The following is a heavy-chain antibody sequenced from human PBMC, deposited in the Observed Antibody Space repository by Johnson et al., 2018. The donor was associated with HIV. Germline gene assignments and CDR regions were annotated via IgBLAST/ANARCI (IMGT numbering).Heavy chain of an antibody. CDR3: ATNRGGAFDI. D-gene: IGHD2/OR15-2a*01. CDR1: GFTVSSNY. Sequence: VQLVESGGGLVQPGGSLRLSCAASGFTVSSNYMSWVRQAPGKGLEWVSTFYSGDSTYYADSVKGRFTISRDNSKNTLYLQMNSLRAEDTAVYYCATNRGGAFDIWGQGTMVTVSS. CDR2: FYSGDST. J-gene: IGHJ3*02. V-gene: IGHV3-66*01.